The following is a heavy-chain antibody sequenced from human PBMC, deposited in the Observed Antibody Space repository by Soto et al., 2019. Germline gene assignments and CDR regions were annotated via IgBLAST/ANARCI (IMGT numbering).Heavy chain of an antibody. J-gene: IGHJ4*02. V-gene: IGHV3-11*06. CDR2: PSSGRTYR. CDR3: ARAGIASGSEYFFDH. D-gene: IGHD6-25*01. Sequence: PRGSLRLSCPAAAFSFSHQYMTCIRHAAGKAMVWIAYPSSGRTYRSYADSVKGRFTISRNNAKTSVSLHFHSLRVEDTAVYYCARAGIASGSEYFFDHWGQGTLVTVSS. CDR1: AFSFSHQY.